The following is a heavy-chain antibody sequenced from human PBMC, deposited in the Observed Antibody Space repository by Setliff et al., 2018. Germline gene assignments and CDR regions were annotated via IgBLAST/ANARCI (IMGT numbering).Heavy chain of an antibody. J-gene: IGHJ3*02. CDR3: ARLSYRGSGAFDI. V-gene: IGHV4-59*01. CDR1: GGSISSYY. D-gene: IGHD1-26*01. CDR2: IYYSGST. Sequence: SETLSLTCTVSGGSISSYYWSWIRQPPGKGLEWIGYIYYSGSTNYNPSLKSRVTISVDTSKNQFSLKLSSVTAADTAVHYCARLSYRGSGAFDIWGQGTMVTVSS.